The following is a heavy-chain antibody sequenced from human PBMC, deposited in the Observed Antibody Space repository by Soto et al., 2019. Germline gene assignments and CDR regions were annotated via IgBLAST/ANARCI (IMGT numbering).Heavy chain of an antibody. CDR1: GGSFSGYY. CDR3: ARGSFTGTMVRGARFDP. Sequence: PSETLSLTCAVYGGSFSGYYWSWIRQPPGKGLEWIGEINHSGSTNYNPSLKSRVTISVDTSKNQFSLKLSSVTAADTAVYYCARGSFTGTMVRGARFDPWGQGTLVTVSS. J-gene: IGHJ5*02. CDR2: INHSGST. D-gene: IGHD3-10*01. V-gene: IGHV4-34*01.